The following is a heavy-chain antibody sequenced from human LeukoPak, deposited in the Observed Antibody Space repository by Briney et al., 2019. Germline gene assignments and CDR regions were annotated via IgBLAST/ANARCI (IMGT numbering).Heavy chain of an antibody. CDR2: ISPSSGDT. J-gene: IGHJ6*03. Sequence: ASVTVSCKASGYTFTGHYMHWVRQAPGQGLEWMGWISPSSGDTDYSQRFQGRGTMTRDTSISTAYMELSRLRPDDTAVYFCARAAIAVAGDYHYHYMDVWGKGTTVTVSS. D-gene: IGHD6-19*01. V-gene: IGHV1-2*02. CDR3: ARAAIAVAGDYHYHYMDV. CDR1: GYTFTGHY.